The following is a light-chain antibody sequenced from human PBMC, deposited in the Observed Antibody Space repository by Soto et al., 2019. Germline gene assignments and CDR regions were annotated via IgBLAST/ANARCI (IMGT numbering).Light chain of an antibody. CDR1: QSVDSN. J-gene: IGKJ4*01. CDR2: GAS. CDR3: QQYNDWPLT. Sequence: EIVMTQSPATLSVSPGDGATLSCRASQSVDSNLAWYQQKPGQTPRLLIYGASTRPTGIPARFSGSGSGTELTLTISSLQSEDSEVYYCQQYNDWPLTFGGGTKVDIK. V-gene: IGKV3D-15*01.